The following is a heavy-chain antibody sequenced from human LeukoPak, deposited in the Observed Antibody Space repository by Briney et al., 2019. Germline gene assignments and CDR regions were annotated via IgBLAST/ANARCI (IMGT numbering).Heavy chain of an antibody. J-gene: IGHJ4*02. V-gene: IGHV1-69*05. Sequence: GASVKVSCKASGGTFSSYAISWVRQAPGQGLEWMGGIIPIFGTANYAQKLQGRVTMTTDTSTSTAYMELRSLRSDDTAVYYCARDRAYWGQGTLVTVSS. D-gene: IGHD3-10*01. CDR1: GGTFSSYA. CDR2: IIPIFGTA. CDR3: ARDRAY.